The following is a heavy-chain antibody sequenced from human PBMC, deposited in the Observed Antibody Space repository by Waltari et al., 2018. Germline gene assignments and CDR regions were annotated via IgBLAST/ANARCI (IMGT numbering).Heavy chain of an antibody. CDR3: ARGSRLPFFDW. CDR1: GYTFISYS. J-gene: IGHJ4*02. CDR2: INVGNGDT. D-gene: IGHD4-17*01. Sequence: QVQLVQSGTEVKKPGATVKVSCQTSGYTFISYSMHWVRQAPGPRPEWMGWINVGNGDTKYSQEFQGRVTITSDTFARTTYMELRSLRSEDMAVYFCARGSRLPFFDWWGQGTLVSVSS. V-gene: IGHV1-3*03.